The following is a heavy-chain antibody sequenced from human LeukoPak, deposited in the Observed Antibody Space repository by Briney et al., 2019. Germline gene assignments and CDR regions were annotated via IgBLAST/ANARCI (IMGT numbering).Heavy chain of an antibody. Sequence: SETLSLSCTVSGGSISRYYWSWIRQPPGKGLEWIGYIYYSGSTNYNPSLESRVTISVDTSKNQFSLKLSSVTAADTAVYYCAGGLYYDVSSVYPWAYGMYICGQ. D-gene: IGHD3-22*01. CDR1: GGSISRYY. CDR2: IYYSGST. CDR3: AGGLYYDVSSVYPWAYGMYI. V-gene: IGHV4-59*01. J-gene: IGHJ6*01.